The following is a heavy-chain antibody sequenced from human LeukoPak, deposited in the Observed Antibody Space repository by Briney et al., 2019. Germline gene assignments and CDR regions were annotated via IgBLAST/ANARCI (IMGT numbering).Heavy chain of an antibody. CDR1: GFTFSSYE. Sequence: GGSLRLSCAASGFTFSSYEMNWVRPAPGKGLEWVSAISGSGGSTYYADSVKGRFTISRDNSKNTLYLQMNSLRAEDTAVYYCAKEGLATTYAFDIWGQGTMVTVSS. CDR2: ISGSGGST. CDR3: AKEGLATTYAFDI. D-gene: IGHD4-11*01. J-gene: IGHJ3*02. V-gene: IGHV3-23*01.